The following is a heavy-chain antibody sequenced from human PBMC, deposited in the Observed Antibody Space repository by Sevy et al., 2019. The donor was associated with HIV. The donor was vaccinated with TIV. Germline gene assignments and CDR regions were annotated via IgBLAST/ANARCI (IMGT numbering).Heavy chain of an antibody. J-gene: IGHJ4*02. V-gene: IGHV4-31*03. CDR3: ASXXNDXPLXXX. Sequence: SETXSLTCTXXXXSXXSXXYXXSWIRQXPGKGXEWIGYIYSSXXTYYNPSLKSRVTISVDTSKNQFSLKLSSVTAADTAXXXXASXXNDXPLXXXXGQGTLVTVSS. CDR1: XXSXXSXXYX. D-gene: IGHD1-1*01. CDR2: IYSSXXT.